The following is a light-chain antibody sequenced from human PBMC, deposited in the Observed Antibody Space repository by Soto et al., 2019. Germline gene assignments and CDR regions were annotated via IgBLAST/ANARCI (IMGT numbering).Light chain of an antibody. Sequence: EIIFTQSPRTLSLSPGERAPLSCRASQSITDYLAWYLQKPGQAPRLLIYGASSRASVIPDRFSGSGSGTDFTLTISRLEPEDFAMYYCQQYGSSPLTFGGGTKVDIK. V-gene: IGKV3-20*01. J-gene: IGKJ4*01. CDR3: QQYGSSPLT. CDR2: GAS. CDR1: QSITDY.